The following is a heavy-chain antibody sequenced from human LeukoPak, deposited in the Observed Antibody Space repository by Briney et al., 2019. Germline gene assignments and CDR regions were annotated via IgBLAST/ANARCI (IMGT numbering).Heavy chain of an antibody. D-gene: IGHD6-6*01. J-gene: IGHJ4*02. CDR3: AKASKAVSSKYYFDY. V-gene: IGHV3-23*01. CDR1: GFTVSSNY. CDR2: ISGSGGST. Sequence: SGGSLRLSCAASGFTVSSNYMSWVRQAPGKGLEWVSAISGSGGSTYYADSVKGRFTISRDNSKNTLYLQMNSLRAEDTAVYYCAKASKAVSSKYYFDYWGQGTLVTVSS.